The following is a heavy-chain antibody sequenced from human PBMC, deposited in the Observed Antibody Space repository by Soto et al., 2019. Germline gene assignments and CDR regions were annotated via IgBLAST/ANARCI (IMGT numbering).Heavy chain of an antibody. V-gene: IGHV3-23*01. J-gene: IGHJ4*02. Sequence: GGSLRLSCAASGFSFRTYTMSWVRQAPGKGLEWLSVISGSGGSPSYADSVQGRSVISRDNARNTLYLHMNSLRAEDTAMYYCAKARCTTTDCYVPDYWGRGTLVTVSS. CDR1: GFSFRTYT. D-gene: IGHD1-26*01. CDR3: AKARCTTTDCYVPDY. CDR2: ISGSGGSP.